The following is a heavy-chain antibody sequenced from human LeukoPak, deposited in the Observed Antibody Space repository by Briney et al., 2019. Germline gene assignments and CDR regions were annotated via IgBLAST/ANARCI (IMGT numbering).Heavy chain of an antibody. J-gene: IGHJ4*02. CDR3: ARDAIAAAGFYYFDY. CDR2: ISSSSSYI. D-gene: IGHD6-13*01. CDR1: GFSFSSYS. Sequence: GGSLRLSCAVSGFSFSSYSMNWVRQAPRKGLEWVSSISSSSSYIYYADSVKGRFTISRDNAKNSLYLQMNSLRAEDTAVYYCARDAIAAAGFYYFDYWGQGTLVTVSS. V-gene: IGHV3-21*01.